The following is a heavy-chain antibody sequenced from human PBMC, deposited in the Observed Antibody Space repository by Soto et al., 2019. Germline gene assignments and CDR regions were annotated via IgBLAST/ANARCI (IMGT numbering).Heavy chain of an antibody. CDR2: VYYLGST. Sequence: PSETLSLTCTVSGGPMSEYFWSWIRQSPGKGLEWIGYVYYLGSTDYNPSLKSRVMISVATSKRQFSLKLSSVTVADTAVYYCARDGYDGSGSPYPAYWGPGIQVTVSS. J-gene: IGHJ4*02. CDR3: ARDGYDGSGSPYPAY. CDR1: GGPMSEYF. D-gene: IGHD3-10*01. V-gene: IGHV4-59*01.